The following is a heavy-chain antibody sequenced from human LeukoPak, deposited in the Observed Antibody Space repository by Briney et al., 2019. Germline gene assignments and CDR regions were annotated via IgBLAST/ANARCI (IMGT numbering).Heavy chain of an antibody. J-gene: IGHJ4*02. CDR2: IYYSGST. Sequence: SETLSLTCTVSGASISGNYWSWIRQPPGKGLEWIGYIYYSGSTNYSPSLKSRVTISADTSKNQFSLKPSSVTAADTAVYYCARTKRDYYDSSGYYFDHWGQGTLVTVSS. V-gene: IGHV4-59*01. CDR3: ARTKRDYYDSSGYYFDH. CDR1: GASISGNY. D-gene: IGHD3-22*01.